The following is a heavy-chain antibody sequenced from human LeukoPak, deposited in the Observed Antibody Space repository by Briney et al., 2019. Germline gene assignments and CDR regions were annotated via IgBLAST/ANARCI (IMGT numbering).Heavy chain of an antibody. CDR2: ISAYNGNT. CDR3: ARDGRVYCGGDCYSFDY. J-gene: IGHJ4*02. CDR1: GGTFTSYA. D-gene: IGHD2-21*02. V-gene: IGHV1-18*01. Sequence: ASVKVSCKASGGTFTSYAISWVRQAPGQGLEWMGWISAYNGNTNYAQKLQGRVTMTTDTSTSTAYMELRSLRSDDTAVYYCARDGRVYCGGDCYSFDYWGQGTLVTVSS.